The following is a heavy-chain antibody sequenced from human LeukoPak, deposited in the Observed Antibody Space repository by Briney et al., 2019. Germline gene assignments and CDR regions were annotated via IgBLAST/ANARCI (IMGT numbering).Heavy chain of an antibody. Sequence: ASVKVSCKASVYTFTNFYIHWVRQAPGQGLEWMGSIDPSTGGTNYAQKFQGRVIMTNDTSINTAYMDLSSLRSDDTAMYYCARESYSTSLGLDYWGQGTLVTVSS. CDR3: ARESYSTSLGLDY. CDR2: IDPSTGGT. V-gene: IGHV1-2*02. CDR1: VYTFTNFY. J-gene: IGHJ4*02. D-gene: IGHD6-13*01.